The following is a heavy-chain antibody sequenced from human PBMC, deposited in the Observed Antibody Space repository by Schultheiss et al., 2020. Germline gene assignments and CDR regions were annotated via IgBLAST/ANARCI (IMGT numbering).Heavy chain of an antibody. J-gene: IGHJ6*01. D-gene: IGHD5-12*01. CDR3: ARGVMVATIKFDYFYGMDV. V-gene: IGHV4-34*01. Sequence: SETLSLTCAVYGGSFSGYYWSWIRQPPGKGLEWIGEINHSGSTNYNPSLKSRVTISVDTSKNQFSLKLSSVTPEDAAVYYCARGVMVATIKFDYFYGMDVWGQGTTVTVSS. CDR1: GGSFSGYY. CDR2: INHSGST.